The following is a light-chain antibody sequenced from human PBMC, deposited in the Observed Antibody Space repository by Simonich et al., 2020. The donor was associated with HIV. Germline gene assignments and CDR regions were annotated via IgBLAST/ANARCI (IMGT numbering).Light chain of an antibody. Sequence: SSELTQDPAVSVALGQTVRITCQGDSLRSYSASWYQQKPGQAPNLVIYRINNRPSGIPYRFSGASSGNTASLTITGTLAEDEADDYCSSRDSSGAYRVFGGGTKVTVL. CDR1: SLRSYS. CDR2: RIN. J-gene: IGLJ2*01. CDR3: SSRDSSGAYRV. V-gene: IGLV3-19*01.